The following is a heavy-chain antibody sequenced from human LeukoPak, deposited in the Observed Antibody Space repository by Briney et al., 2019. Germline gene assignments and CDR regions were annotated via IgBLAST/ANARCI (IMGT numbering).Heavy chain of an antibody. V-gene: IGHV1-8*01. CDR2: MNPNSGNT. Sequence: ASVKVSCKASGYTFTSYDINWVRQATGQGLEWMGWMNPNSGNTGYAQKFQGRVTMTRNTSISTAYMELSRLRSDDTAVYYCARAGALNWFDPWGQGTLVTVSS. CDR3: ARAGALNWFDP. D-gene: IGHD1-1*01. CDR1: GYTFTSYD. J-gene: IGHJ5*02.